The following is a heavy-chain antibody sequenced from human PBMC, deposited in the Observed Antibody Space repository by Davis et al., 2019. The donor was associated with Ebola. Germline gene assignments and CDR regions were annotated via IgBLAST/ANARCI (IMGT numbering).Heavy chain of an antibody. J-gene: IGHJ4*02. CDR2: VYPGDSDT. CDR3: ARPSGSYYGGIYFDY. D-gene: IGHD1-26*01. Sequence: GESLKTSCKGSGYTFTDYWVGWVRQMPGKGLEWMGIVYPGDSDTRYSPSFQGQVTISVDKSISTAYLQWSSLRASDTAMYYCARPSGSYYGGIYFDYWGQGTLVTVSS. V-gene: IGHV5-51*01. CDR1: GYTFTDYW.